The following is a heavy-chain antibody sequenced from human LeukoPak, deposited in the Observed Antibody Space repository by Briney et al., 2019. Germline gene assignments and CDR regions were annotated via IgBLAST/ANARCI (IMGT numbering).Heavy chain of an antibody. V-gene: IGHV4-39*01. CDR2: IYYSGST. D-gene: IGHD3-22*01. CDR1: GGSISSSSYC. J-gene: IGHJ4*02. CDR3: ARETYYYDSTYYFDY. Sequence: SETLSLTCTVSGGSISSSSYCWGWIRQPPGKGLEWIGSIYYSGSTYYNPSLKSRVTISVDTSKNQFSLKLSSVTAADTAVYYCARETYYYDSTYYFDYWGQGTLVTVSS.